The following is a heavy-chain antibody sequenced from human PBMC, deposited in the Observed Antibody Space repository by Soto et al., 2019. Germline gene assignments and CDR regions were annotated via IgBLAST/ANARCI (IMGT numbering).Heavy chain of an antibody. CDR3: ARDRVTGTTAYYGMDV. CDR2: IIPIFGTA. J-gene: IGHJ6*02. V-gene: IGHV1-69*13. Sequence: ASVKVSCKASGGTFSSYAISWVRQAPGQGLEWMGGIIPIFGTANYAQKFQGRVTITADESTSTAYMELSSLRSEDTAVYYCARDRVTGTTAYYGMDVWGQGTTVTVS. D-gene: IGHD1-7*01. CDR1: GGTFSSYA.